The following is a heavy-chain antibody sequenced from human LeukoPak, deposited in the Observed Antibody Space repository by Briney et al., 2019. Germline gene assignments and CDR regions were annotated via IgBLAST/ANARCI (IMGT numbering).Heavy chain of an antibody. D-gene: IGHD4-17*01. J-gene: IGHJ6*02. CDR3: AKAAVTTLIGMDV. CDR2: ISSSSSYI. Sequence: GGSLRLSCAASGFTFSSYSMNWVRQAPGKGLEWVSSISSSSSYIYYADSVKGRFTISRDNAKNSLYLQMNSLRAEDTAVYYCAKAAVTTLIGMDVWGQGTTVTVSS. CDR1: GFTFSSYS. V-gene: IGHV3-21*04.